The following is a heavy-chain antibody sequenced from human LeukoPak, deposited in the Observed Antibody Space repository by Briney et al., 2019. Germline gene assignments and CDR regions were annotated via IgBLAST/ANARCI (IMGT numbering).Heavy chain of an antibody. D-gene: IGHD5-18*01. CDR3: AKDYGRYSYGLHYYMDV. V-gene: IGHV3-30*02. CDR2: IRYDGSNK. CDR1: GFTFSSYG. Sequence: GGSLRLSCAASGFTFSSYGMHWVRQAPGKGLEWVAFIRYDGSNKYYADSVKGRFTISRDNSKNTLYLQMNSLRAEDTAVYYCAKDYGRYSYGLHYYMDVWGKGTTVTVSS. J-gene: IGHJ6*03.